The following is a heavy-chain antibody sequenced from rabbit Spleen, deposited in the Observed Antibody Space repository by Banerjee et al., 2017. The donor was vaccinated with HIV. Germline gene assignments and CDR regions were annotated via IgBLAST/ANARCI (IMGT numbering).Heavy chain of an antibody. CDR1: GVSLNDKDV. Sequence: QSLEESGGGLVKPEGSLTLTCKASGVSLNDKDVMCWVRQAPGKGLEWIGTIFAGSTGTTDYASWAKGRFTISKTSSTTVTLQMTSLTAADTATYFCARDFDFWGQGTLVTVS. J-gene: IGHJ4*01. CDR3: ARDFDF. V-gene: IGHV1S40*01. CDR2: IFAGSTGTT.